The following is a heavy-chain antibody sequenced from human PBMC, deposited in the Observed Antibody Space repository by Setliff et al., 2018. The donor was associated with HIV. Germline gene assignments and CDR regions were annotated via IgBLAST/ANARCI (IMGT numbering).Heavy chain of an antibody. Sequence: GSLRLSCSASGFIFSNFAIHWFRQAPGKGLEYVAVISGDGRNTYYAESMRGRFSISRDNSKNTLFLQMSSLRPEDTAIYYCVKDSRGWDSRDTFDYWGQGTLVTVSS. CDR2: ISGDGRNT. J-gene: IGHJ4*02. V-gene: IGHV3-64D*06. CDR3: VKDSRGWDSRDTFDY. CDR1: GFIFSNFA. D-gene: IGHD1-26*01.